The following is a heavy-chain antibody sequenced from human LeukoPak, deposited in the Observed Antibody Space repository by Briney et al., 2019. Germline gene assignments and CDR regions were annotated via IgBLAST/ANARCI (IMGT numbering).Heavy chain of an antibody. CDR2: INPNTGGT. Sequence: ASVKVSCKASGYTFTDHHIHWVRQAPGQGLEWMGWINPNTGGTNYAQKFQGRVTMTRDTSITTAYMQLSRLRSDDTAFYFCAREEGGRDGYNLLDYWGQGTLVTASS. J-gene: IGHJ4*02. D-gene: IGHD5-12*01. CDR3: AREEGGRDGYNLLDY. CDR1: GYTFTDHH. V-gene: IGHV1-2*02.